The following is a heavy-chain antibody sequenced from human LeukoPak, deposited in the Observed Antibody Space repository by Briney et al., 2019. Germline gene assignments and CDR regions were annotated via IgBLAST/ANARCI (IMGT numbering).Heavy chain of an antibody. CDR1: GFTFSSYW. Sequence: GGSLRLSCAASGFTFSSYWMSWVRQAPGKGLEWVANIKQDGSEKYYVDSVKGRLTISRDNAKNSLYLQMNSLRAEETAVYYCARKKAGSYFDYWGQGTLVTVSS. CDR3: ARKKAGSYFDY. D-gene: IGHD6-13*01. J-gene: IGHJ4*02. CDR2: IKQDGSEK. V-gene: IGHV3-7*01.